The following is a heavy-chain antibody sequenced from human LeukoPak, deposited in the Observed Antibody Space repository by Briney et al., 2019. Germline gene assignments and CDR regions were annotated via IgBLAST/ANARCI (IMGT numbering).Heavy chain of an antibody. V-gene: IGHV4-34*01. CDR3: ARDFPPHAFDI. CDR1: GGSFSGYY. J-gene: IGHJ3*02. Sequence: SETLSLTCAVYGGSFSGYYWSWIRQPPGKGLEWIGEINHSGSTNYNPSLKSRVTISVDTSKNQFSLKLSSVTAADTAVYYCARDFPPHAFDIWGQGTMVTVSS. CDR2: INHSGST.